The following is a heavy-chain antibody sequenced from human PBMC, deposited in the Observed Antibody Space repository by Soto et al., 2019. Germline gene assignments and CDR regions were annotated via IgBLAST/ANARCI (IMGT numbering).Heavy chain of an antibody. Sequence: SLRLSCAASGFTFSDHHMDWVRQAPGKGLEWVGCARNRAHSYTIAYAASVKGRFTISRDDSKNSLSLQMNSLKTEDTAVYFCARLMGTSFDLWGQGTLVTVSS. V-gene: IGHV3-72*01. CDR3: ARLMGTSFDL. CDR2: ARNRAHSYTI. D-gene: IGHD2-8*01. CDR1: GFTFSDHH. J-gene: IGHJ4*02.